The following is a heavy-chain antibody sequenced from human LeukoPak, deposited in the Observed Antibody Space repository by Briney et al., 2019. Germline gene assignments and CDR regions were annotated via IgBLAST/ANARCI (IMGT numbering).Heavy chain of an antibody. V-gene: IGHV4-59*01. CDR3: ARSSYGYSYGYSDAFDI. CDR1: GGSISSYY. Sequence: PSETLSLTCTVSGGSISSYYWSWIRQPPGKGLEWIGYIYYSGSTNYNPSLKSRVTISVDTSKNQFSLKLSSVTAADTAVYYCARSSYGYSYGYSDAFDIWGQGTMVTVSS. J-gene: IGHJ3*02. CDR2: IYYSGST. D-gene: IGHD5-18*01.